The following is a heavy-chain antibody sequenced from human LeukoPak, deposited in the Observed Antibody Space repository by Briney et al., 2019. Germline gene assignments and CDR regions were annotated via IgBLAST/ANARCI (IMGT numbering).Heavy chain of an antibody. CDR3: ARVSANYYDSSGYPYYFDY. J-gene: IGHJ4*02. Sequence: SETLSLTCTVSGGSISSYYWSWIRQPPGKGLEWIGYIYYSGTTNYNPSLKSRVTISVDTSKNQFSLKLSSVTAADTAVYCCARVSANYYDSSGYPYYFDYWGQGTLVTVSS. D-gene: IGHD3-22*01. V-gene: IGHV4-59*01. CDR1: GGSISSYY. CDR2: IYYSGTT.